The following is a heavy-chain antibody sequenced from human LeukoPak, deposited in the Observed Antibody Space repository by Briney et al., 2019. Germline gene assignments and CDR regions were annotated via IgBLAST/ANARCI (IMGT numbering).Heavy chain of an antibody. CDR1: GFRFSSYD. J-gene: IGHJ5*01. D-gene: IGHD5-18*01. V-gene: IGHV3-48*01. CDR2: LTRTSSAT. CDR3: ATGGSEYRSDWFDS. Sequence: PGESLRLSCVGSGFRFSSYDMNWVRQAPGRGLEWLSYLTRTSSATWYADSVKGRFTIFRDNAKSSLYLQMNSLRVEDTAVYYCATGGSEYRSDWFDSWGQGTLVNVAS.